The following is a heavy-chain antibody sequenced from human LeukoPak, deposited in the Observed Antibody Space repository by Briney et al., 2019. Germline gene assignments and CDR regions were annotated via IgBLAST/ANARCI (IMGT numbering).Heavy chain of an antibody. CDR3: ARAVVTPYYNYGMDV. J-gene: IGHJ6*02. V-gene: IGHV3-30*04. CDR1: GFTFSRYA. Sequence: PGGSLRLSCAASGFTFSRYALHWVRQAPGKGLEWVAVISYGGSNKYYADSVKGRFTISRDNSKNTLYLQMNSLRAEDTAVYYCARAVVTPYYNYGMDVWGQGTTVTVSS. D-gene: IGHD4-23*01. CDR2: ISYGGSNK.